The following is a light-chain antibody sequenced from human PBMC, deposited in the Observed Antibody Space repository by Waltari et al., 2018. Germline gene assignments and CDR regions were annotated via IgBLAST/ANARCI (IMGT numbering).Light chain of an antibody. CDR1: AIGRKS. V-gene: IGLV3-21*03. CDR2: GEI. J-gene: IGLJ3*02. CDR3: QVWDTSRDHWV. Sequence: SYVLAQPPSVSVAPGKTARITCGGDAIGRKSVPWYTQKSGQAPGLVIYGEIDRPSGIPDRFSGSNSGDTATLTITRVAAGDEADYYCQVWDTSRDHWVFGGGTKLTVL.